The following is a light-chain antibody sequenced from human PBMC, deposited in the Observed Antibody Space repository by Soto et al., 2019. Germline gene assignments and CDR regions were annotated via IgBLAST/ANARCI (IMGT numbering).Light chain of an antibody. CDR2: DAS. CDR1: QSVSRT. V-gene: IGKV1-5*01. Sequence: DIQMTQSPSTLSASIGDRVTFTCRASQSVSRTLAWYQQKPGKAPNLLIYDASTLERGDPSRFSGSGSGTEFTLTISSLQPDDFAVYYCQQYYNWPLTFGGGTKVEIK. CDR3: QQYYNWPLT. J-gene: IGKJ4*01.